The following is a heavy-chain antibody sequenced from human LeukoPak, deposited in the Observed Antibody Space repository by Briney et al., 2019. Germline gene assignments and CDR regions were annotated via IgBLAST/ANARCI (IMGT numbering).Heavy chain of an antibody. D-gene: IGHD3-22*01. Sequence: GGSLRLSCAASGFTFSSYAMHWVRQAPGKGLEWVAVISYDRSNKYYADSVKGRFTISRDNSKNTLYLEMNSLRAEDKAVYYCARRNHYESKESDYWGQGTLVTVSS. CDR3: ARRNHYESKESDY. J-gene: IGHJ4*02. V-gene: IGHV3-30*04. CDR1: GFTFSSYA. CDR2: ISYDRSNK.